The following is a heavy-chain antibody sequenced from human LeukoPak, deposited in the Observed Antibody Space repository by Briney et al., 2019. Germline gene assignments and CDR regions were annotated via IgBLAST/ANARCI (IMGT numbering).Heavy chain of an antibody. Sequence: SETLSLTCAVYGGSFSGYYWSWIRQPPGKGLEWIGEINHSGSTNYNPSLKSRVTISVDTSKNQFSLKLSSVTAADTAVYYCGGGTGGVYSYDGSGFSFFDYWGQGTLVTFS. CDR2: INHSGST. V-gene: IGHV4-34*01. CDR1: GGSFSGYY. D-gene: IGHD3-22*01. J-gene: IGHJ4*02. CDR3: GGGTGGVYSYDGSGFSFFDY.